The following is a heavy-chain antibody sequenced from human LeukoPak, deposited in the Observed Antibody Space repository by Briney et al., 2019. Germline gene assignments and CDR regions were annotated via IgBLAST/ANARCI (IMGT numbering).Heavy chain of an antibody. V-gene: IGHV3-23*01. D-gene: IGHD5-18*01. CDR1: GFTFSTYV. J-gene: IGHJ4*02. CDR3: AKDDGRGNNYRN. CDR2: ISDSGGST. Sequence: PGGSLRLSCAASGFTFSTYVMNWVRQAPGKGLEWVSTISDSGGSTYYADSVKGRFTISRDNSKNTLYLQMNSLRAEDTAVYYCAKDDGRGNNYRNWGQGTLVTVSS.